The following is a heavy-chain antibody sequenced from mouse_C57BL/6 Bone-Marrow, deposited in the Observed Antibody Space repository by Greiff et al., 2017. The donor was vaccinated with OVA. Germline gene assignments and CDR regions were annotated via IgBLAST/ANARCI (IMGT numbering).Heavy chain of an antibody. CDR3: ARWDYGYYAMDY. CDR2: INPSNGGT. Sequence: QVQLKQPGTELVKPGASVKLSCKASGYTFTSYWMHRVKQRPGQGLEWIGNINPSNGGTNYNEKFKSKATLTVDKSSSTAYMQLSSLTSEDSAVYYCARWDYGYYAMDYWGQGTSVTVSS. D-gene: IGHD1-1*01. J-gene: IGHJ4*01. CDR1: GYTFTSYW. V-gene: IGHV1-53*01.